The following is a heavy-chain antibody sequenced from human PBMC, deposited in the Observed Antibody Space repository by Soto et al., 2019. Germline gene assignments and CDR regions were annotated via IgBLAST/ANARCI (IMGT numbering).Heavy chain of an antibody. D-gene: IGHD2-2*01. CDR3: AKGQHCSSTSCYFYYYGMDV. CDR2: ISGSGGST. Sequence: GGSLRLSCAASGFTFSSYAMIWVRQAPGKGLEWVSAISGSGGSTYYADSVKGRFTISRDNSKNTLYLQMNSLRAEDTAVYYCAKGQHCSSTSCYFYYYGMDVWGQGTTVTVS. CDR1: GFTFSSYA. J-gene: IGHJ6*02. V-gene: IGHV3-23*01.